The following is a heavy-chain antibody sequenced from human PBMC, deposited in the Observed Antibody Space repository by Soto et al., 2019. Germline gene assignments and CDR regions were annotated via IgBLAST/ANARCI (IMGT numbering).Heavy chain of an antibody. CDR3: AKDLRGPEAGTWYFDL. D-gene: IGHD6-13*01. V-gene: IGHV3-23*01. CDR2: IVARGINT. Sequence: ESGGGLVPPGGSLRLACEASGLTFNIYTMGWVRQAPGKGLEWVSAIVARGINTYYADSVKGRFTISRDNSKDTIYLQMNSLRAEDTAVYYCAKDLRGPEAGTWYFDLWGRGTLVAVSS. J-gene: IGHJ2*01. CDR1: GLTFNIYT.